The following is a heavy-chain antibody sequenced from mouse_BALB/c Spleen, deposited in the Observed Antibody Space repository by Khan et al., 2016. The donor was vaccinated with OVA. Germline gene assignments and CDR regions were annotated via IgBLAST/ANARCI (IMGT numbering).Heavy chain of an antibody. CDR1: GYTFTDYV. CDR2: INTYTGEP. CDR3: ARGNRDFDY. J-gene: IGHJ2*01. Sequence: QIQLVQSGPELKMPGETVKISCKASGYTFTDYVMNWVKQAPGKGLKWMGWINTYTGEPTYSDDFKGRFAFSLETSASTAYLQINNLKNEDTATYFCARGNRDFDYWGQGTTLTVSS. V-gene: IGHV9-3-1*01. D-gene: IGHD2-1*01.